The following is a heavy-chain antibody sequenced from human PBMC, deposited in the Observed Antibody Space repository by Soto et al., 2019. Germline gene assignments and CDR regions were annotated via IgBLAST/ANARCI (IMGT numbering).Heavy chain of an antibody. CDR2: INGDGSNT. CDR1: GFTFSDYW. J-gene: IGHJ5*02. V-gene: IGHV3-74*01. Sequence: EVQLVESGGGLVQRGGSLRLSCAASGFTFSDYWIHWVRQAPGKGPVWLSRINGDGSNTNHAHFVKGRFTISRDNAKNTLYLQINSLRAEDTAVYYCVRSMTTLTIDWLDPWGRGTQVTVSS. CDR3: VRSMTTLTIDWLDP. D-gene: IGHD4-17*01.